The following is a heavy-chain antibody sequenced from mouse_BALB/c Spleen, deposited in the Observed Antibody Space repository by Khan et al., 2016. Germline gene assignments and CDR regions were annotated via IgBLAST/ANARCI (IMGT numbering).Heavy chain of an antibody. CDR3: ASSTKITFIDY. V-gene: IGHV1S136*01. J-gene: IGHJ2*01. Sequence: VQLKQPGPELVKPGASVKMSCKATGSTFTSYVMPWVKQKPGQGLEWIGYINPYNDGTKYNEQFKGKATLISDKSSSTASMELSCLTSEDSAVCYWASSTKITFIDYWGQGTTLTVSS. CDR1: GSTFTSYV. CDR2: INPYNDGT. D-gene: IGHD2-4*01.